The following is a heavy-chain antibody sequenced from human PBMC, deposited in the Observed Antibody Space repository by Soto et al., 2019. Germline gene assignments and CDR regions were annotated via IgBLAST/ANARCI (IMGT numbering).Heavy chain of an antibody. CDR2: IYYSGST. Sequence: QLQLQESGPGLVKPSETLSLTCTVSGGSISSSSYYWGWIRQPPGKGLEWIGSIYYSGSTYYNPSIKSRVTISVDTSKNQFSLKLSSVTAADTAVYYCARHRIVVVPDDMINWFDPWGQGTLVTVSS. D-gene: IGHD2-2*01. CDR1: GGSISSSSYY. CDR3: ARHRIVVVPDDMINWFDP. J-gene: IGHJ5*02. V-gene: IGHV4-39*01.